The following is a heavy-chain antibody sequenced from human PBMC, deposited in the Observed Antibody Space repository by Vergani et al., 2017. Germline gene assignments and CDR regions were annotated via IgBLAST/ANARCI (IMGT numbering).Heavy chain of an antibody. CDR2: IYYSGST. V-gene: IGHV4-59*08. CDR1: GGSISSYY. D-gene: IGHD3-10*01. CDR3: ARHAYYYGSGSYYYYGMDV. Sequence: QVQLQESGPGLVKPSETLSLTCTVSGGSISSYYWSWIRQPTGKGLEWIGYIYYSGSTNYNPSLKSRVTISVDTSKNQFSLKLSSVTAADTAVYYCARHAYYYGSGSYYYYGMDVWGQGTTVTVSS. J-gene: IGHJ6*02.